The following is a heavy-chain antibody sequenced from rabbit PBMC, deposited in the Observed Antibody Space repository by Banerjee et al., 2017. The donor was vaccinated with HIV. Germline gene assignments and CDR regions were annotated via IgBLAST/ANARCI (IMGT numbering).Heavy chain of an antibody. V-gene: IGHV1S45*01. CDR1: GFDFSSSYY. J-gene: IGHJ4*01. CDR2: IGTGSGKT. D-gene: IGHD8-1*01. Sequence: QEQLVESGGGLVQPEGSLTLTCKASGFDFSSSYYMCWVRQAPGKGLEWIGCIGTGSGKTYYASWAKGRFTISKTSSTTVTLQMTSLTAADTATHFCARSGDSYYGYLKLWGPGTLVTVS. CDR3: ARSGDSYYGYLKL.